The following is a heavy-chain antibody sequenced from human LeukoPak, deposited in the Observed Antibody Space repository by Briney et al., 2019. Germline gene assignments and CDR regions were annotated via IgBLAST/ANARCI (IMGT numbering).Heavy chain of an antibody. D-gene: IGHD1-1*01. CDR3: ARDPSWNPQLRYFDY. J-gene: IGHJ4*02. Sequence: ASVKVSCKASGYTFTSYGISWVRQAPGQGLEWMGWISTYNGNTNYAQKVQGRVTMTTDTSTSTAYMELSSLRSEDTAVYYCARDPSWNPQLRYFDYWGQGTLVTVSS. CDR1: GYTFTSYG. V-gene: IGHV1-18*01. CDR2: ISTYNGNT.